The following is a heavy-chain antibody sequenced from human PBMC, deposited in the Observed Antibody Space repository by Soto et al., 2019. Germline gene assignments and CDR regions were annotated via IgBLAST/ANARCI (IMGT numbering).Heavy chain of an antibody. Sequence: PSETLSLTCTVSGGSISSGDYYWSWIRQPPGKGLEWIGYIYYSGSTYYNPSLKSRVTISVDTSKNQFSLKLSSVTAADTAVYYCARWSDYGDFDYWGHGTLVTVSS. CDR3: ARWSDYGDFDY. J-gene: IGHJ4*01. CDR1: GGSISSGDYY. CDR2: IYYSGST. D-gene: IGHD4-17*01. V-gene: IGHV4-30-4*01.